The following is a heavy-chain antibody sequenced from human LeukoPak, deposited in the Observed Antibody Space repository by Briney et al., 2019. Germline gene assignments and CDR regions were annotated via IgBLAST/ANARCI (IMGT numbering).Heavy chain of an antibody. CDR1: GFTFSSYA. CDR3: VRDPVSTGLQINSDY. D-gene: IGHD1-1*01. V-gene: IGHV3-23*01. Sequence: PGGSLRLSCAASGFTFSSYAMSWVRQAPGKGLEWVSAISGSGGSTYYADSVKGRFTISRDNSRYTLYLQMNSLRVEDTAVYYCVRDPVSTGLQINSDYWGQGTLVTVSS. J-gene: IGHJ4*02. CDR2: ISGSGGST.